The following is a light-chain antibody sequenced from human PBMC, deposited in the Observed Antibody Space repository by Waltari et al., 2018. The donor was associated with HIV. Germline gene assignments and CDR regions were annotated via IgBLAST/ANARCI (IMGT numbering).Light chain of an antibody. CDR2: QDI. CDR3: QTWDSRTVV. J-gene: IGLJ2*01. Sequence: SYDLTQPPSLSVSTGQTASLACSRYTFGETYASWYQQKPGQSPVLVIYQDIKRPSRMPERFSGSNSGNTATLNISGTQAMDEADYYCQTWDSRTVVFGGGTKLTVL. CDR1: TFGETY. V-gene: IGLV3-1*01.